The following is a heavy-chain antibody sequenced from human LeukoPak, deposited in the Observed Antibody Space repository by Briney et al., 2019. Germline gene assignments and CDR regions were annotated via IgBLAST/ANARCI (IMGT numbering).Heavy chain of an antibody. J-gene: IGHJ2*01. Sequence: PSETLSLTCTVSGVSISDYYWSWVRQPPGKGLEWIGYIYYTGSTDYIPSLKSRVTMSLDTSQNQFSLNLRSVTATGTAVYYCARRTYYDTLTGYNYWYFDLWGRGTLVTVSS. CDR1: GVSISDYY. CDR3: ARRTYYDTLTGYNYWYFDL. CDR2: IYYTGST. D-gene: IGHD3-9*01. V-gene: IGHV4-59*01.